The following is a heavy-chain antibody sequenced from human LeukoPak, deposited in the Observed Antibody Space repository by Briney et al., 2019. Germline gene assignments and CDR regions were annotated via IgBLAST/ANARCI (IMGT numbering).Heavy chain of an antibody. CDR1: GGSFEHYF. D-gene: IGHD3-10*01. Sequence: SETLSLTCTVSGGSFEHYFWSWIRQPPGKGLEWIGYVYYSGSTDFSPSLKSRLTISADTSKNQFSLKLSSVTAADTAVYYCASHRRSHGSEYWGQGTLVTVSS. J-gene: IGHJ4*02. CDR3: ASHRRSHGSEY. V-gene: IGHV4-59*01. CDR2: VYYSGST.